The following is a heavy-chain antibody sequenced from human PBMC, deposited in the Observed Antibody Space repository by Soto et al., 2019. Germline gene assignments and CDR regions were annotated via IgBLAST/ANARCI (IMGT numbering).Heavy chain of an antibody. J-gene: IGHJ6*02. CDR2: FDSEDGET. CDR3: ATFGNRIVGAQIRDYYYYGMDV. CDR1: GYTLTELS. V-gene: IGHV1-24*01. Sequence: QVQLVQSGAEVKKPGASVKVSCKVSGYTLTELSMHWVRQAPGKGLEWMGGFDSEDGETIYAQKFQGRVTMTEDTSTDTAYMELSSLRSEDTAVYYCATFGNRIVGAQIRDYYYYGMDVWGQGTTVTVSS. D-gene: IGHD1-26*01.